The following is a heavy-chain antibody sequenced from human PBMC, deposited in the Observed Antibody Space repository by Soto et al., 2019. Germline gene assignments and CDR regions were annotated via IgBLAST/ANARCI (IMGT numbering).Heavy chain of an antibody. Sequence: QVQLVESGGGVVQPGRSLRLSCAASGFTFSSYGMHWVRQAPGKGLEWVAVISYDGSNKYYADSVKGRFTISRDNSKNTLYLQMNSLRAEDTAVYYCAKAVGIAVAGTLNWFDPWGQGPLVTVSS. CDR2: ISYDGSNK. D-gene: IGHD6-19*01. J-gene: IGHJ5*02. CDR1: GFTFSSYG. CDR3: AKAVGIAVAGTLNWFDP. V-gene: IGHV3-30*18.